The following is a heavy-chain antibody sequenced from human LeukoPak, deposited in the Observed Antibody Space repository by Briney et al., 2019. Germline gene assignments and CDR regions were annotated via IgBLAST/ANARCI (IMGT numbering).Heavy chain of an antibody. J-gene: IGHJ6*03. CDR1: GYTFTGYY. Sequence: ASVKVSCKASGYTFTGYYMHWVRQAPGQGLEWMGWINPNSGGTNYAQKFQGRVTMTRDTSISTAYMELSRLRSDDTAVYYCARNTAMVISYYYYYMDVWGKGTTVTVSS. D-gene: IGHD5-18*01. CDR2: INPNSGGT. V-gene: IGHV1-2*02. CDR3: ARNTAMVISYYYYYMDV.